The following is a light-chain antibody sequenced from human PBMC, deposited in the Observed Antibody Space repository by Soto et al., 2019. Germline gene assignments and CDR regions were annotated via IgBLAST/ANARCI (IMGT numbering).Light chain of an antibody. J-gene: IGKJ4*01. CDR3: QQYESQPFT. CDR1: ESIANY. V-gene: IGKV1-33*01. Sequence: DVQMTQSSSSLSASVGDRVIITCQVNESIANYLNWFQQKPGKAPRLLISDAIHLERGVPSRFSATRSGTDFVLAISSLQAEDVATYYCQQYESQPFTFGGGTKVDI. CDR2: DAI.